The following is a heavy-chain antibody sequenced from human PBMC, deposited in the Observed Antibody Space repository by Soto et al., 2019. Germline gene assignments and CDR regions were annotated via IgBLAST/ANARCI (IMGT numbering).Heavy chain of an antibody. CDR3: ARDNGYESDY. J-gene: IGHJ4*02. V-gene: IGHV1-18*01. Sequence: QVQLVQSGAEVKKPGASVKVSCKASGYTLPTYVIAGGRKAPGQGLEWMGWISAYNGNTNYAQKLQGRVTMTTDTSTSTAYMELRSLRSDDTAVYYCARDNGYESDYWGQGTLVTVSS. CDR1: GYTLPTYV. CDR2: ISAYNGNT. D-gene: IGHD5-12*01.